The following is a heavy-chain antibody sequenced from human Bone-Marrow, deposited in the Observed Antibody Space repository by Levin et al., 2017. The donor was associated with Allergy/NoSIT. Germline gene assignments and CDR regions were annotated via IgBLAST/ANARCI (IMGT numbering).Heavy chain of an antibody. D-gene: IGHD3-10*01. V-gene: IGHV3-48*04. CDR1: GFTFSSYG. CDR3: ARDYNAALDY. J-gene: IGHJ4*02. CDR2: ISGISDSI. Sequence: GESLKISCAASGFTFSSYGMNWVRQAPGKGLDWVSFISGISDSIYYADSVKGRFTISRDNAKNSLYLQMNSLRAGDMAVYYCARDYNAALDYWGQGTLVTVSS.